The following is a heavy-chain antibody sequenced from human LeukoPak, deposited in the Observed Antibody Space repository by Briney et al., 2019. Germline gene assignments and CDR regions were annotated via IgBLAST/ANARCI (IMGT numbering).Heavy chain of an antibody. CDR2: ISSSSSYI. CDR1: GFTFSSYS. CDR3: ARARPTTYYYYGMDV. J-gene: IGHJ6*02. V-gene: IGHV3-21*01. D-gene: IGHD2/OR15-2a*01. Sequence: GGSLRLSCAASGFTFSSYSMNWVRQAPGKGLEWVSSISSSSSYIYYADSVKGRFTISRDNAKNSLYLQMNSLRAEDTAVYYCARARPTTYYYYGMDVWGQGTTVTVSS.